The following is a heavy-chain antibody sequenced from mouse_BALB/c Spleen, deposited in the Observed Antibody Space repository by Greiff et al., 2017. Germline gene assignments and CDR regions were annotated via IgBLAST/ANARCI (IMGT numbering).Heavy chain of an antibody. Sequence: VQLQQSGAELAKPGASVKMSCKASGYTFTSYWMHWVKQRPGQGLEWIGYINPSTGYTEYNQKFKDKATLTADKSSSTAYMQLSSLTSEDSAVYYCAPITTATSWFAYWGQGTLVTVSA. CDR3: APITTATSWFAY. CDR2: INPSTGYT. V-gene: IGHV1-7*01. D-gene: IGHD1-2*01. J-gene: IGHJ3*01. CDR1: GYTFTSYW.